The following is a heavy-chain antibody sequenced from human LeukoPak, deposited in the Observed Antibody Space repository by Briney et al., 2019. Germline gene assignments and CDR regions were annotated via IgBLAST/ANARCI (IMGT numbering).Heavy chain of an antibody. CDR1: GFTFSNAW. Sequence: PGGSLRLSCAASGFTFSNAWMSWVRPAPGKGPEWVGRIKSKTDGGTTDYAAPVKGRFTISRDDSKNTLYVQMNSLKTEDTAVYYCTTGPYDYGSGTYYHWGQGTLVTVSS. CDR2: IKSKTDGGTT. J-gene: IGHJ4*02. V-gene: IGHV3-15*01. D-gene: IGHD3-10*01. CDR3: TTGPYDYGSGTYYH.